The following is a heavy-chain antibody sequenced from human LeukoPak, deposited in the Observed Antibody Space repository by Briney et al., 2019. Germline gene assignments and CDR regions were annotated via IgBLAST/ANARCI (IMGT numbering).Heavy chain of an antibody. V-gene: IGHV5-51*01. CDR1: GSIFTSYW. CDR2: IYPGDSDT. J-gene: IGHJ4*02. D-gene: IGHD6-13*01. CDR3: ARGQGAAAGTCFDY. Sequence: GASLQISCEGSGSIFTSYWIGCVRQLPGKGLQWMGIIYPGDSDTRYSPSFQGQVTISADKSISTAYLQWSSLKASDTAMYYCARGQGAAAGTCFDYWGQGTLVTVSS.